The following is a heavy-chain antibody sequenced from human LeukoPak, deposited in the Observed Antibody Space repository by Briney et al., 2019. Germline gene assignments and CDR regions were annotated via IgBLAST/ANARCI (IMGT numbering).Heavy chain of an antibody. CDR2: INPSGGST. CDR1: GYTLTSYY. D-gene: IGHD3-22*01. J-gene: IGHJ2*01. CDR3: AREFYDSSVAWYFDL. V-gene: IGHV1-46*01. Sequence: GASVKVSCRASGYTLTSYYMHWVRQAPGQGLEWMGIINPSGGSTSYAQKFQGRVTMTRDTSTSTVYMELSSLRSEDTAVYYCAREFYDSSVAWYFDLWGRGTLVTVSS.